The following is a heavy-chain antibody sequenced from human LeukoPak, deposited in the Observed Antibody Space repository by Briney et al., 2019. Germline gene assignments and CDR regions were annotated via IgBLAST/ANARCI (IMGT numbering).Heavy chain of an antibody. D-gene: IGHD3-9*01. Sequence: PSETLSLTCTVSGGSISSSSYYWGWIRQPPGKGLEWIGSIYYSGSTYYNPSLKSRVTISVDTSKNQFSLKLSSVTAADTAVYYCAREGGDYDILTGYYTDYWGQGTLATVSS. CDR2: IYYSGST. J-gene: IGHJ4*02. V-gene: IGHV4-39*02. CDR3: AREGGDYDILTGYYTDY. CDR1: GGSISSSSYY.